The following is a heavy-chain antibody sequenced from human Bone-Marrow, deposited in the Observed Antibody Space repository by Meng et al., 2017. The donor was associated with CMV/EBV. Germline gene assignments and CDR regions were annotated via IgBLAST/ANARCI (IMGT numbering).Heavy chain of an antibody. V-gene: IGHV4-34*01. J-gene: IGHJ4*02. D-gene: IGHD3-10*01. CDR1: GGSFSGYY. CDR3: ARGRGRLDY. CDR2: MNHRRSA. Sequence: SETLSLTCAVYGGSFSGYYWSWIRQPPGKGLEWIGEMNHRRSANYNPSLKSRATISVDKSKSQFSLKLNSLTAADTAVYYCARGRGRLDYWGQGMLVTVSS.